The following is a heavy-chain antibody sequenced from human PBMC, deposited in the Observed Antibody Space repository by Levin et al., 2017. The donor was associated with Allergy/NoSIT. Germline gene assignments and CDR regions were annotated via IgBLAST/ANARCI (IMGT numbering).Heavy chain of an antibody. CDR1: GFTFSSYS. CDR3: ARDSSSWDDAFDI. CDR2: ISSSSSYI. V-gene: IGHV3-21*01. J-gene: IGHJ3*02. Sequence: KAGGSLRLSCAASGFTFSSYSMNWVRQAPGKGLEWVSSISSSSSYIYYADSVKGRFTISRDNAKNSLYLQMNSLRAEDTAVYYCARDSSSWDDAFDIWGQGTMVTVSS. D-gene: IGHD6-13*01.